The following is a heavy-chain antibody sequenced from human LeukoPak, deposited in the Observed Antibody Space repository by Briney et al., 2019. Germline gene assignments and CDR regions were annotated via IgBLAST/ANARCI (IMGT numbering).Heavy chain of an antibody. J-gene: IGHJ4*02. V-gene: IGHV1-69*05. CDR1: GGTFSSYA. Sequence: ASSVNVSCKASGGTFSSYAISWVRQAPGQGLEWMGRIIPIFGTANYAQKLQGRVTITTDESTSTAYMELSSLRSEDTAVYYCAREERRGGKATPDFDYWGQGTPVTVSS. CDR3: AREERRGGKATPDFDY. CDR2: IIPIFGTA. D-gene: IGHD2-15*01.